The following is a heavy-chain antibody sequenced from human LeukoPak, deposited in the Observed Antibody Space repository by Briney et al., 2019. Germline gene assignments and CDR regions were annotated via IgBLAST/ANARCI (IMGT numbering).Heavy chain of an antibody. CDR3: AKSIPTIAVAVSTRQ. D-gene: IGHD6-19*01. CDR1: GFTFNSYA. CDR2: ISYDGSNK. Sequence: GGSLRLSCAASGFTFNSYAMHWVRQAPGKGLEWVAVISYDGSNKYYADSVKGRFTISRDNSKNTLYLQMNSLRAEDTAVYYCAKSIPTIAVAVSTRQWGQGTLVTVSS. V-gene: IGHV3-30*04. J-gene: IGHJ4*02.